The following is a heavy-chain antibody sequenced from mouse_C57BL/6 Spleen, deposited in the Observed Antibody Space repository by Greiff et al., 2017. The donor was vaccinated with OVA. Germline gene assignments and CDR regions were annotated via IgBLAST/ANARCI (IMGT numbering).Heavy chain of an antibody. CDR2: INPSSGYT. J-gene: IGHJ4*01. Sequence: QVQLKESGAELARPGASVKMSCKASGYTFTSYTMHWVKQRPGQGLEWIGYINPSSGYTKYNQKFKDKATLTADKSSSTAYMQLSSLTSEDSAVYYCARGSSGYDAMDYWGQGTSVTVSS. CDR3: ARGSSGYDAMDY. V-gene: IGHV1-4*01. D-gene: IGHD3-2*02. CDR1: GYTFTSYT.